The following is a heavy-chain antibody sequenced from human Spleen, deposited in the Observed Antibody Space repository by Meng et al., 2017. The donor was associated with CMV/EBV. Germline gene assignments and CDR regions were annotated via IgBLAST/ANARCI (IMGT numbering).Heavy chain of an antibody. CDR2: MNPNSGNT. Sequence: NVVRQATGQGIGWMGWMNPNSGNTGYAQKFKGRVTITRNTSISTAYMELRSLRSEDTAVYSFARGPTRTPGGAVLTTIFGRDNWFDPWGQGTLVTVSS. D-gene: IGHD3-3*01. CDR3: ARGPTRTPGGAVLTTIFGRDNWFDP. J-gene: IGHJ5*02. V-gene: IGHV1-8*03.